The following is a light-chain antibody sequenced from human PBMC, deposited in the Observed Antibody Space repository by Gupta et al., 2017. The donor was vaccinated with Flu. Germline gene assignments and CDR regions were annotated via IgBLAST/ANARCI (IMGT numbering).Light chain of an antibody. CDR2: QVS. J-gene: IGKJ1*01. CDR1: QGLVYSDENTY. V-gene: IGKV2-30*01. Sequence: ISCRSSQGLVYSDENTYLHWFQQRPGQSPRRLIYQVSYRDSGVPDRFSGSGSGTDFTLKISRVEAEDVEIYFCMQGAHWPWAFGQGTTVEIK. CDR3: MQGAHWPWA.